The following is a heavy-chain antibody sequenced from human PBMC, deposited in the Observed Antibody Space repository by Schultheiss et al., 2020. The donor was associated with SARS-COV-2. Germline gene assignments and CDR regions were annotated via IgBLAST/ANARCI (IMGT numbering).Heavy chain of an antibody. J-gene: IGHJ6*02. CDR3: VRDRSLYIYDSSGSGGMDV. Sequence: SQTLSLTCTVSGGSISTYYWSWVRQPADKGLEWIGRFHTSGTTNYNPFLESRVTMSGDTSKNQLSLRLSSVTAADTAVYYCVRDRSLYIYDSSGSGGMDVWGQGTTVTVSS. CDR1: GGSISTYY. V-gene: IGHV4-4*07. D-gene: IGHD3-22*01. CDR2: FHTSGTT.